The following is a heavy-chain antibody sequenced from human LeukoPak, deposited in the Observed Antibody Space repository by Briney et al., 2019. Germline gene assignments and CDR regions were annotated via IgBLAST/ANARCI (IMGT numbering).Heavy chain of an antibody. CDR1: GYTFTNNW. CDR3: VRAPRNSSTMLDY. V-gene: IGHV1-46*01. J-gene: IGHJ4*02. CDR2: INPSDGST. Sequence: ASVKVSCKASGYTFTNNWIQWVRQAPGQGLEWMGLINPSDGSTAYAHRFQGRVTMTRDMSTSTVYMDLSSLRSEDTAVYYCVRAPRNSSTMLDYWGQGTLVTVSS. D-gene: IGHD6-13*01.